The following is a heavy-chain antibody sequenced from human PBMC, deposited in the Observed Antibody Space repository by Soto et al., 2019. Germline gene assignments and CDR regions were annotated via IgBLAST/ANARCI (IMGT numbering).Heavy chain of an antibody. CDR3: ARFYGSGSYYRKTFDY. V-gene: IGHV4-31*03. Sequence: SETLSLTCPVSGGSISSGGYYWSWIRQHPGKGLEWIGYIYYSGSTYYNPSLKSRVTISVDTSKNQFSLKLSSVTAADTAVYYCARFYGSGSYYRKTFDYWGQGTLVTVSS. CDR1: GGSISSGGYY. J-gene: IGHJ4*02. CDR2: IYYSGST. D-gene: IGHD3-10*01.